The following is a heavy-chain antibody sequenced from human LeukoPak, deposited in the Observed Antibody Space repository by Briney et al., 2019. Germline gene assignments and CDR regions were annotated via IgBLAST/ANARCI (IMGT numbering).Heavy chain of an antibody. J-gene: IGHJ4*02. CDR3: AKRLYSSGSYSQNDY. Sequence: GGSLRLSCAASGFTFNAYSMNWVRQAPGKGLEWVSAISGSGGTTYYADSVKGRFTISRDNSKNTLYLQMNSLRAEDTAIYYCAKRLYSSGSYSQNDYWGQGTLVTVSS. D-gene: IGHD3-10*01. CDR1: GFTFNAYS. CDR2: ISGSGGTT. V-gene: IGHV3-23*01.